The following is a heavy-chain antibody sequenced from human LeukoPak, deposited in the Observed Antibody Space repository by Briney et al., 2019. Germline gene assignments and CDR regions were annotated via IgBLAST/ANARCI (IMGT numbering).Heavy chain of an antibody. CDR1: GFTFSRHW. J-gene: IGHJ4*02. Sequence: PGGXLRLSCATSGFTFSRHWMSWVRQAPGKGPEWVANIKQDGSERYYVHSVKGRFTISRDNAKNSLYLQMNSLRAEDTAVYYCARDGGHSTDFDYWGQGILVTVSS. CDR2: IKQDGSER. D-gene: IGHD2-8*02. V-gene: IGHV3-7*01. CDR3: ARDGGHSTDFDY.